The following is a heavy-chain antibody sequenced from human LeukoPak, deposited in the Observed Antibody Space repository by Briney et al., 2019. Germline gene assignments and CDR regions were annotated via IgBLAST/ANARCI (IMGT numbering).Heavy chain of an antibody. CDR3: AKAGSTYSSSWYISGRRGGYYFDY. J-gene: IGHJ4*02. Sequence: GGSLRLSCAASGFTFSSYAMSWVRQAPGKGLEWVSAISGRGGSTYYADSVKGRFTISRDNSKNTLYLQMNSLRAEDTAVYYCAKAGSTYSSSWYISGRRGGYYFDYWGQGTLVTVSS. CDR1: GFTFSSYA. D-gene: IGHD6-13*01. V-gene: IGHV3-23*01. CDR2: ISGRGGST.